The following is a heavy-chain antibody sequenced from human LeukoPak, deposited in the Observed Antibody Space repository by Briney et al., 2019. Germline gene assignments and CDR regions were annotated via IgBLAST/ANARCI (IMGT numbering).Heavy chain of an antibody. D-gene: IGHD3-16*01. CDR2: ISSSSSYI. CDR3: ARDGGLIGAFDI. V-gene: IGHV3-21*01. J-gene: IGHJ3*02. CDR1: GFTFSSYS. Sequence: GGSLRLSCAASGFTFSSYSMNWVRQAPGKGLEWVSSISSSSSYIYYADSVKGRFTISRDNAKNSLYLQMNSLRAEDTAVYYCARDGGLIGAFDIWGQGTMVTVSS.